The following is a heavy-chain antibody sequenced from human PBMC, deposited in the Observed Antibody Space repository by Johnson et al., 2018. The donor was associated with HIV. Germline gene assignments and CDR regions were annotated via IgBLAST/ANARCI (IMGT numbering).Heavy chain of an antibody. J-gene: IGHJ3*02. CDR2: INWNGDST. V-gene: IGHV3-20*04. D-gene: IGHD3-16*01. Sequence: MQLVESGGGVVRPGGSLRLSCAASGFTFDDYGVSWVRQAPGKGLEWVSGINWNGDSTGYADSVKGRFTISRDNSKNTLYLQMGSLRAEDMAVYYCAREATYYDYVWGSYAFDIWGQGTMVTVSS. CDR1: GFTFDDYG. CDR3: AREATYYDYVWGSYAFDI.